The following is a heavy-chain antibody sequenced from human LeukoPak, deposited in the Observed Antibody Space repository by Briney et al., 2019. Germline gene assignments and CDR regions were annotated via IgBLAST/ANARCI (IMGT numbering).Heavy chain of an antibody. D-gene: IGHD6-6*01. CDR2: IYHSGST. J-gene: IGHJ5*02. Sequence: ASQTLSLTCTVSGGSISSGGYYWSWIRQPPGKGLEWIGYIYHSGSTYYNPSLKSRVTISVDRSKNQFSLKLSSVTAADTAVYYCASYSSSPNWFDPWGQGTLVTVSS. V-gene: IGHV4-30-2*01. CDR3: ASYSSSPNWFDP. CDR1: GGSISSGGYY.